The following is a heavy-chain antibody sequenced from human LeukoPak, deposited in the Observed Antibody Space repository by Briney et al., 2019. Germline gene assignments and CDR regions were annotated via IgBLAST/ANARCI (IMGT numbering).Heavy chain of an antibody. CDR1: GFTFSNYW. V-gene: IGHV3-23*01. CDR3: AKSEAGHTTFLDF. D-gene: IGHD2/OR15-2a*01. J-gene: IGHJ4*02. CDR2: MTSTGVYT. Sequence: PGGSLRLSCAASGFTFSNYWVAWVRQAPGKGLEWVSAMTSTGVYTYHADSVKGRFTISRDNSKNTLSLQMNSLRAEDTAIYYCAKSEAGHTTFLDFWGQGILLTVSS.